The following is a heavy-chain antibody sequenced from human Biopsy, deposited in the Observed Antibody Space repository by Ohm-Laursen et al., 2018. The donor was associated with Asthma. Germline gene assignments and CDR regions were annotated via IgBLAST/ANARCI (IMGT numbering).Heavy chain of an antibody. CDR1: GDSFSNYA. Sequence: SSVKVSCKASGDSFSNYAISWVRQAPGQGLEWMGGLIPVLGTPDHAQMLEGRVTITADESTSTAYMELSSLSSEDTAVYYCARGYSGSDRIVYYYSGLEAWGQGTTVTVSS. CDR3: ARGYSGSDRIVYYYSGLEA. CDR2: LIPVLGTP. D-gene: IGHD5-12*01. J-gene: IGHJ6*02. V-gene: IGHV1-69*01.